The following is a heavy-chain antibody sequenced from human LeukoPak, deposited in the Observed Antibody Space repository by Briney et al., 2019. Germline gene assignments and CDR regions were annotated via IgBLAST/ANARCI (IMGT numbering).Heavy chain of an antibody. Sequence: SQTLSLTCTVSGGSISSGGYYWSWIRQPPGKGLEWIGYIYHSGSTYYNPSLKSRVTISVDRSKNQFSLKLSSVTAADTAVYYCARAIFGVVRWGQGTLVTVSS. CDR2: IYHSGST. CDR3: ARAIFGVVR. D-gene: IGHD3-3*01. V-gene: IGHV4-30-2*01. CDR1: GGSISSGGYY. J-gene: IGHJ4*02.